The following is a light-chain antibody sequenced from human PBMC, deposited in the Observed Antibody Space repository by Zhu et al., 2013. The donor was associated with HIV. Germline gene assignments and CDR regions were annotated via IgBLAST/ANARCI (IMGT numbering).Light chain of an antibody. CDR3: LQDYNYPPT. CDR1: PGISTY. CDR2: AAS. V-gene: IGKV1-6*01. J-gene: IGKJ1*01. Sequence: AIQLTQSPSSLSASVGDRVTITCRASPGISTYLAWYQQRPGKAPQLLIFAASSPQTGVPSRFSGFGSGTDFTLIISSLQPEDCATYYCLQDYNYPPTFGQGRRWKS.